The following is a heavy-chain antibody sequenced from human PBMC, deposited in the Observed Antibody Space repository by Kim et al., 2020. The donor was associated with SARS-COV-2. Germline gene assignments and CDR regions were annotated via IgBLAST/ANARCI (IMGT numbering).Heavy chain of an antibody. V-gene: IGHV3-23*01. D-gene: IGHD5-18*01. CDR2: GAST. J-gene: IGHJ4*02. CDR3: AKYSYIDY. Sequence: GASTYYADSVKGRFTISRDNSKNTLYLQMNSLRAEDTAVYYCAKYSYIDYWGQGTLVTVSS.